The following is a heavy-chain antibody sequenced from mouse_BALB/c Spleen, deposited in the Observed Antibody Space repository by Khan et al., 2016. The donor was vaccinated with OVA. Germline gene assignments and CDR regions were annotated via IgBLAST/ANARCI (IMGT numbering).Heavy chain of an antibody. CDR3: ARTARIKY. D-gene: IGHD1-2*01. J-gene: IGHJ2*01. Sequence: EVQLQESGPGLVKPSQSLSFTCPFIGYPFTSGYGWNWIQQFPGNKLEWMGYISYSGSTNYNPSLKIRISITRDTSKDQFFLHLNSVTTEDTATYYCARTARIKYWGQGTTLTVSS. CDR1: GYPFTSGYG. V-gene: IGHV3-2*02. CDR2: ISYSGST.